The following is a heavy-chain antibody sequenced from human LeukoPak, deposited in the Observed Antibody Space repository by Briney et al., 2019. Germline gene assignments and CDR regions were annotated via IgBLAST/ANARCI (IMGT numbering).Heavy chain of an antibody. CDR2: INPSGGST. D-gene: IGHD5-24*01. CDR3: ARDFGLVEMATINDY. J-gene: IGHJ4*02. V-gene: IGHV1-46*01. Sequence: ASVKVSCKASGYTFTSYYMHWVRQAPGQGLEWMEIINPSGGSTSYAQKFQGRVTMTRDMSTSTVYMELSSLRSEDTAVYYCARDFGLVEMATINDYWGQGTLVTVSS. CDR1: GYTFTSYY.